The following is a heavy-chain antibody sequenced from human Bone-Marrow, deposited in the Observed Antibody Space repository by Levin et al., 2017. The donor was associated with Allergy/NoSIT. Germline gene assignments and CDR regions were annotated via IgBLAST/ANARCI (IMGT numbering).Heavy chain of an antibody. Sequence: GGSLRLSCAASRFPFSTYAMTWVRQAPGKGLEWVSQLTGSGGTAFYADSVKGRFTISRDNTERTLYLQMNSLRDEDTAVYYCATHLPTSVAGTYAFWGQGTLVTVSS. D-gene: IGHD6-19*01. CDR1: RFPFSTYA. CDR2: LTGSGGTA. CDR3: ATHLPTSVAGTYAF. J-gene: IGHJ4*02. V-gene: IGHV3-23*01.